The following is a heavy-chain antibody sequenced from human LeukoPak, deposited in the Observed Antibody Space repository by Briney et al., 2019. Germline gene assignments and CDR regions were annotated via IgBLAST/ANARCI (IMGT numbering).Heavy chain of an antibody. CDR3: AKECRYYYSSGYYYEGAFDI. D-gene: IGHD3-22*01. V-gene: IGHV3-23*01. CDR2: ST. Sequence: STSYAFSVKGRFTISRDNSKNTLYLQMNSLRAEDTAVYYCAKECRYYYSSGYYYEGAFDIWGQGTMVTVSS. J-gene: IGHJ3*02.